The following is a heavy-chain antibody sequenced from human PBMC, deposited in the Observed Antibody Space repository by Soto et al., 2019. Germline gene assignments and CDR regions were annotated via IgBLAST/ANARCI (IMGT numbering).Heavy chain of an antibody. CDR1: GGTFSSYA. J-gene: IGHJ6*02. V-gene: IGHV1-69*12. Sequence: QVQLVQSGAEVKKPGSSVKVSCKASGGTFSSYAISWVRQAPGQGLEWMGGIIPIFGTANYAQKLQVRVTITADEPPSTADMELSSLRSADTAVYYCARPVPAAGDYYGMDVWGQGTTVTVSS. CDR2: IIPIFGTA. D-gene: IGHD2-2*01. CDR3: ARPVPAAGDYYGMDV.